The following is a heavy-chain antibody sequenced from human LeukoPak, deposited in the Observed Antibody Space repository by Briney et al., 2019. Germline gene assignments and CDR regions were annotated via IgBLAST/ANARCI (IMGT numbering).Heavy chain of an antibody. CDR1: GGSISSYY. V-gene: IGHV4-59*01. Sequence: PSETLSLTCTVSGGSISSYYWSWIRQPPGKGLEWIGYIYYSRSTNYNPSLKSRVTISVDTSKNQFSLKLSSVTAADTAVYYCARSPYYYDSSGYYEFDYWGQGTLVTVSS. D-gene: IGHD3-22*01. CDR2: IYYSRST. J-gene: IGHJ4*02. CDR3: ARSPYYYDSSGYYEFDY.